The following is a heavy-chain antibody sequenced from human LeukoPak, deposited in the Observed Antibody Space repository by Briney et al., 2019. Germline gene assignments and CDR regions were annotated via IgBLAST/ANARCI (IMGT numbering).Heavy chain of an antibody. J-gene: IGHJ4*02. Sequence: SETLSLTCTVSGGSISSYYWSWIRQPPGKGLEWIGYIYYSGSTNYNPSLKSRVTISVDTSKNQFSLKPSSVTAADTAVYYCARHVSIFGVVNYYFDYWGQGTLVTVSS. V-gene: IGHV4-59*08. D-gene: IGHD3-3*02. CDR3: ARHVSIFGVVNYYFDY. CDR1: GGSISSYY. CDR2: IYYSGST.